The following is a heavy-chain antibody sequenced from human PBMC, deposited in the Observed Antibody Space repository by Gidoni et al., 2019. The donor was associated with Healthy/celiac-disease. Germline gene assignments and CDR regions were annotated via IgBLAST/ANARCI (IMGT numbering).Heavy chain of an antibody. CDR3: AHVSTVPYVGEWFDP. J-gene: IGHJ5*02. D-gene: IGHD3-16*01. V-gene: IGHV2-5*01. CDR2: IYWNDDK. Sequence: QITLKESGPTLVTPTQTLTLTCTFSGFSLSTSGVGVCWIRQPPGKALEWLALIYWNDDKRYSPSLKSRLTITKDTSKNQVVLTMTNMDPVDTATYYCAHVSTVPYVGEWFDPWGQGTLVTVSS. CDR1: GFSLSTSGVG.